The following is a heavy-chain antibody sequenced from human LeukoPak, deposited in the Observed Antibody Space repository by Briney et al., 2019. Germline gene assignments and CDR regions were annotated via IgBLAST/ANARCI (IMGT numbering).Heavy chain of an antibody. CDR1: GGSISSYY. D-gene: IGHD5-12*01. J-gene: IGHJ2*01. Sequence: SETLSLTCTVSGGSISSYYWSWIRQPPGKGLEWIGYIYYSGSTNYNPSLKSRVTISVDTSKNQFSLKLSSVTAADTAVYYCARDAYSGYARYFDLWGRGTLVTVSS. CDR3: ARDAYSGYARYFDL. V-gene: IGHV4-59*01. CDR2: IYYSGST.